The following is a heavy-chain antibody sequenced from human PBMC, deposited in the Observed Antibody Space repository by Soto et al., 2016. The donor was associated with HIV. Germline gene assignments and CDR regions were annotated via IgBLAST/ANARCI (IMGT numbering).Heavy chain of an antibody. Sequence: EVQLVESGGGLVQPGGSLRLSCAASGFNFSNYWMHWVRQAPGKGLMWVSRINSDGSNTRYADSVKGRFTISRDNAKNTLYLQMNSLRADDTAVYYRARDRSFWSGSLYYWGQGTLVTVSS. D-gene: IGHD3-3*01. J-gene: IGHJ4*02. CDR2: INSDGSNT. V-gene: IGHV3-74*01. CDR1: GFNFSNYW. CDR3: ARDRSFWSGSLYY.